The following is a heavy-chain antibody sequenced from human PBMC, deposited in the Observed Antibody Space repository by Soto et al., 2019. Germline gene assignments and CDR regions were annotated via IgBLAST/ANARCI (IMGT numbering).Heavy chain of an antibody. D-gene: IGHD2-2*01. V-gene: IGHV3-73*01. CDR2: IKTKAENYAT. J-gene: IGHJ4*02. Sequence: PGGSLRLSCAASGFRFSGSDIHWVRQASGEGLEWVGRIKTKAENYATALAASVRGRFSLSRDNSKNTLYLQMNSLRAEDTSVYYCAKQPASIRTFDYWGQGALVTVSS. CDR3: AKQPASIRTFDY. CDR1: GFRFSGSD.